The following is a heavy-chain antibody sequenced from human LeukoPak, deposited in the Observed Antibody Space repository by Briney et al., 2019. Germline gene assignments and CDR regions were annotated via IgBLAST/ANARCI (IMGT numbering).Heavy chain of an antibody. J-gene: IGHJ5*02. Sequence: ASVKVSCKASGYTFTSYGISWVRQAPGQGLEWMGWISAYNGNTNYAQKLQGRVTMTTDTSTSTAYMELRSLRSDDTAVYYCARVFRVAAAGRNWFDPWGQGTLVTVSS. CDR1: GYTFTSYG. CDR2: ISAYNGNT. V-gene: IGHV1-18*01. CDR3: ARVFRVAAAGRNWFDP. D-gene: IGHD6-13*01.